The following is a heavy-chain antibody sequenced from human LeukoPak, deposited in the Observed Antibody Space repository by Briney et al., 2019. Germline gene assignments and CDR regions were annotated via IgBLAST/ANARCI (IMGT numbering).Heavy chain of an antibody. D-gene: IGHD3-22*01. Sequence: RAGGSLRLSCAASGFTFSSYAMSWVRQAPGKGLEWVSAISGSGGSTYYADSVKGRFTISRDNSKNTLYLQMNSLRAEDTAVYYCAKDWHDSSGYFEAAWDSDYWGQGTLVTVSS. J-gene: IGHJ4*02. CDR2: ISGSGGST. V-gene: IGHV3-23*01. CDR1: GFTFSSYA. CDR3: AKDWHDSSGYFEAAWDSDY.